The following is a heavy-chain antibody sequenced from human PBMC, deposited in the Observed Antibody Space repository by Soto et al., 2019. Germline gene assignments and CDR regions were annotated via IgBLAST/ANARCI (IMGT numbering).Heavy chain of an antibody. D-gene: IGHD4-17*01. CDR3: ARLRASKLDY. CDR1: GGSISVYY. J-gene: IGHJ4*02. CDR2: IYYSVNT. V-gene: IGHV4-59*08. Sequence: QVQLQESGPGLVKPSETLSLTCTVSGGSISVYYWSWIRQLPGKGLEWIGYIYYSVNTKYNPSLKSRLTISVDTSQDQVSLKRSSVTAAATAVYYCARLRASKLDYWGQGTLVTVSS.